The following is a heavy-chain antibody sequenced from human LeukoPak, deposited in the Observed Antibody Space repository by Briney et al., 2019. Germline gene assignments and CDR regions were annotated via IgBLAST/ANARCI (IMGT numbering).Heavy chain of an antibody. CDR3: AKGNSGGNFFDN. J-gene: IGHJ4*02. D-gene: IGHD1-7*01. CDR2: ISGSGDGT. V-gene: IGHV3-23*01. Sequence: GGSLRLSCAASGFTFSRYAMGWVRQAPGKGLEWVSLISGSGDGTYYADSVKRRFTISRDNSRNTVDLQMNSLRAEDTAVYYCAKGNSGGNFFDNWCQGTLLTVSS. CDR1: GFTFSRYA.